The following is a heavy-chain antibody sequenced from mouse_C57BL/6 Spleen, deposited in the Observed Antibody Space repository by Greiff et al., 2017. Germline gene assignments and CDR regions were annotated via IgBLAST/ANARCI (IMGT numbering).Heavy chain of an antibody. CDR1: GYAFSSSW. V-gene: IGHV1-82*01. CDR2: IYPGDGDT. J-gene: IGHJ4*01. CDR3: ARDYYYGSSNYAMDY. Sequence: QVQLQQSGPELVKPGASVKISCKASGYAFSSSWMNWVQQRPGKGLEWIGRIYPGDGDTNYNGKFKGKATLTADKSSSTAYMQLSSLTSEDSAVYFCARDYYYGSSNYAMDYWGQGTSVTVSS. D-gene: IGHD1-1*01.